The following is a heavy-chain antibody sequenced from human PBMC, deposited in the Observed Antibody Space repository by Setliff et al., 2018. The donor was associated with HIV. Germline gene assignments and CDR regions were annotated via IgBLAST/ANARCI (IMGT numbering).Heavy chain of an antibody. CDR2: INPSGGST. D-gene: IGHD2-2*01. Sequence: ASVKVSCKASGYTFTSYGISWVRQAPGQGLEWMGIINPSGGSTSYAQKFQDRVTMTRDTSTSTAYMELSSLTSEDTAVYYCARVKRTSAYDYWGQGTLVTVSS. V-gene: IGHV1-46*01. CDR1: GYTFTSYG. J-gene: IGHJ4*02. CDR3: ARVKRTSAYDY.